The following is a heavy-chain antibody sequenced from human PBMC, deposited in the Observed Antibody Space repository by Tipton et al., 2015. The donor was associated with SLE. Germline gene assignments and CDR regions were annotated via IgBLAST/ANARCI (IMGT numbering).Heavy chain of an antibody. V-gene: IGHV4-59*08. D-gene: IGHD6-19*01. CDR2: IYYSGST. CDR1: GGSISSHY. Sequence: TLSLTCTVSGGSISSHYWSWIRQPPGKGLEWIGYIYYSGSTYYNPSLKSRVTISVDTSKNQFSLKLSSVTAADTAVYYCARQRQWLPHGAFDIWGQGTMVTVSS. CDR3: ARQRQWLPHGAFDI. J-gene: IGHJ3*02.